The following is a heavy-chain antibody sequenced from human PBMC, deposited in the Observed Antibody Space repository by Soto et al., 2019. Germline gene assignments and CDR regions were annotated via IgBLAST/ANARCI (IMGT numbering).Heavy chain of an antibody. CDR1: GFTFSSYS. J-gene: IGHJ6*03. Sequence: EVQLVESGGGLVQPGGSLRLSCAASGFTFSSYSMNWVRQAPGKGLEWVSYISSSSSTIYYADSVKGRFTISRDNAKKSMYLQMNSLRAEDTAVYYCARAGRFGELGVYYYYYYMDVWGKGTTVTVSS. CDR3: ARAGRFGELGVYYYYYYMDV. V-gene: IGHV3-48*01. CDR2: ISSSSSTI. D-gene: IGHD3-10*01.